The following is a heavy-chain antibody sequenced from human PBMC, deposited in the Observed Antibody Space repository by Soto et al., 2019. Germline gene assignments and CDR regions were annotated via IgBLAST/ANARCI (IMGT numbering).Heavy chain of an antibody. D-gene: IGHD3-22*01. CDR2: IYWNDDK. J-gene: IGHJ3*02. CDR1: GFSLTTSGAG. Sequence: QITLKESGPTLVNPTQTLTLTCSFSGFSLTTSGAGVGWIRQPPGKALEWLAVIYWNDDKRYSPSLKTRLTITKDTSKNQVVLTMTNVDPVDTATYYCARPHPLMIGTDAFDIWGQGTMVTVSS. CDR3: ARPHPLMIGTDAFDI. V-gene: IGHV2-5*01.